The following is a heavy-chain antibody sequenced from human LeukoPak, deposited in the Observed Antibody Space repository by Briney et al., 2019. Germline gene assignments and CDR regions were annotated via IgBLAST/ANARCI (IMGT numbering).Heavy chain of an antibody. D-gene: IGHD2-15*01. CDR2: IYYSGST. Sequence: PSETLSLTCTVSGGSISSYYWSWIRQPPGKGLEWIGYIYYSGSTNYNPSLKSRVTISVDTSKNQFFLTLGSVTAADTAVYFCARDHIALGRAAKKDALDFWGQGTAVIVSS. J-gene: IGHJ3*01. CDR1: GGSISSYY. CDR3: ARDHIALGRAAKKDALDF. V-gene: IGHV4-59*12.